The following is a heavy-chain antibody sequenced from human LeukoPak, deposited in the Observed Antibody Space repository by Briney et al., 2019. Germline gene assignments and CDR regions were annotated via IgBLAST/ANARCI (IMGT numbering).Heavy chain of an antibody. CDR3: AKGSYYYGMDV. CDR2: ISYDGSNK. Sequence: GGSLRLSCAASGFTFSSYDMHWVRQAPGKGLEWVAVISYDGSNKYYADSVKGRFTISRDNSKNTLYLQMNSLRAEDTAVYYCAKGSYYYGMDVWGQGTTVTVSS. V-gene: IGHV3-30*18. J-gene: IGHJ6*02. CDR1: GFTFSSYD.